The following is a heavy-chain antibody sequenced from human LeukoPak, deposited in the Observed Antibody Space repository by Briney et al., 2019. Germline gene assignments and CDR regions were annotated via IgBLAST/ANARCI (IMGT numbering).Heavy chain of an antibody. D-gene: IGHD6-25*01. V-gene: IGHV4-39*01. CDR2: IYSSGST. CDR1: GGSISSSDYY. CDR3: ARLLGAAKTDYFDS. J-gene: IGHJ4*02. Sequence: SETLSLTCTVSGGSISSSDYYWAWIRQPPGKGLEWLGSIYSSGSTYYNPSLKSRVTISRDTSKNQFSLRLTSVTAADTAVYYCARLLGAAKTDYFDSWGQGTLVTVSS.